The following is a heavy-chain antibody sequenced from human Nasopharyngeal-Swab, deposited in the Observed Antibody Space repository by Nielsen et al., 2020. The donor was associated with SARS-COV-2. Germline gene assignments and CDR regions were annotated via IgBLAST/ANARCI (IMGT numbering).Heavy chain of an antibody. CDR3: AKEGGGSGIDY. CDR2: ISYDGSNK. V-gene: IGHV3-30*18. D-gene: IGHD3-10*01. CDR1: GFTFSSYG. J-gene: IGHJ4*02. Sequence: GSLRLSCAASGFTFSSYGMHWVRQAPGKGLEWVAVISYDGSNKYYADSVKGRFTISRDNSKNTLYLQMNSLRAEDTAVYYCAKEGGGSGIDYWGQGTLVTVSS.